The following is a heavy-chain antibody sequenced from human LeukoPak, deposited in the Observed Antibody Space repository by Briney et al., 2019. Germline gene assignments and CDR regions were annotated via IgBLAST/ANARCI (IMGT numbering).Heavy chain of an antibody. CDR3: ARGGLRFLGWLETEGWFDP. Sequence: SVKVSCKASGGTFSSYAISWVRQAPGQGLEWMGGIIPIFGTANYAQKLQGRVTITADESTSTAYMELSSLRSEDTAVYYCARGGLRFLGWLETEGWFDPWGQGTLVTVSS. CDR1: GGTFSSYA. V-gene: IGHV1-69*13. CDR2: IIPIFGTA. J-gene: IGHJ5*02. D-gene: IGHD3-3*01.